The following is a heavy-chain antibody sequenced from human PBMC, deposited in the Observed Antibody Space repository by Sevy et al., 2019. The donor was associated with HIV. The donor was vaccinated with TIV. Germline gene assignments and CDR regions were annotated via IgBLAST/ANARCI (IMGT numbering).Heavy chain of an antibody. Sequence: GGSLRLSCAASGFTFSTYSMNWVRQAPGKGLEWVSSISSRSSHLYYADSVKGRFTVSRDNAKNSVYLQMNSLRAEDTAMYYCTRARGGVAASGDYWGQGTLVIVSS. CDR3: TRARGGVAASGDY. V-gene: IGHV3-21*06. J-gene: IGHJ4*02. CDR2: ISSRSSHL. CDR1: GFTFSTYS. D-gene: IGHD6-13*01.